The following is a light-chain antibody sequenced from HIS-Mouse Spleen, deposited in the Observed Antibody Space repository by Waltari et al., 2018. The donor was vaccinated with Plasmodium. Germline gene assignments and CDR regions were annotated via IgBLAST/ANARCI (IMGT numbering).Light chain of an antibody. J-gene: IGLJ2*01. Sequence: SYELTQPPSVSVSPGQTASLTCSGDKLGDNYACWYQQKPGQSPVLVIYQDSKRPSGIPELFSGSNSGNTATLTISGTQAMDEADYYCQAWDSSTVVFGGGTKLTVL. CDR3: QAWDSSTVV. CDR1: KLGDNY. V-gene: IGLV3-1*01. CDR2: QDS.